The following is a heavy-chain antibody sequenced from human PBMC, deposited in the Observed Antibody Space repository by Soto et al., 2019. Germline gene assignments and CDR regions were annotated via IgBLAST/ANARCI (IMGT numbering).Heavy chain of an antibody. CDR3: AKADKGGYYGSGSYSPFYMDV. V-gene: IGHV3-9*01. CDR1: GFTFDDYA. CDR2: ISWNSGSI. Sequence: GGSLRLSCAASGFTFDDYAMHWVRQAPGKGLEWVSGISWNSGSIGYADSVKGRFTISRDNAKNSLYLQMNSLRAEDTALYYCAKADKGGYYGSGSYSPFYMDVWGKGTTVTVSS. J-gene: IGHJ6*03. D-gene: IGHD3-10*01.